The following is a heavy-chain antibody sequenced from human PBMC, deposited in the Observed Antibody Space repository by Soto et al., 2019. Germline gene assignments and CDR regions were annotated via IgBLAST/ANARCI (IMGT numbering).Heavy chain of an antibody. CDR2: ISYDGSNK. CDR3: ATQQWLVRVEGYYFDY. J-gene: IGHJ4*02. Sequence: GGSLRLSCAASGFTFSSYAMHWVRQAPGKGLEWVAVISYDGSNKYYADSVKGRFTISRDNSKNTLYLQMNSLRAEDTAVYYCATQQWLVRVEGYYFDYWGQGTLVTVSS. V-gene: IGHV3-30-3*01. D-gene: IGHD6-19*01. CDR1: GFTFSSYA.